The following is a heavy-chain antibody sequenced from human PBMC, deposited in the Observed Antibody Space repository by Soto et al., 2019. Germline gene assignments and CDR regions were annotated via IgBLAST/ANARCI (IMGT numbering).Heavy chain of an antibody. CDR3: ARDGAREFYDILTGYSSDAFDI. CDR1: GYTFTSYG. D-gene: IGHD3-9*01. V-gene: IGHV1-18*01. J-gene: IGHJ3*02. Sequence: QVQLVQSGAEVKKPGASVKVSCKASGYTFTSYGISWVRQAPGQGLEWMGWISAYNGNTNYAQKLQGRLTMTTDPSKSTAYMELRSLRSDDTAVYYCARDGAREFYDILTGYSSDAFDIWGQGTMVTVSS. CDR2: ISAYNGNT.